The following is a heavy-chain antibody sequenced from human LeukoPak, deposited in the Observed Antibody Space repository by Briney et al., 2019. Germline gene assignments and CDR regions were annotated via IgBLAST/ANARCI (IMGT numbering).Heavy chain of an antibody. Sequence: GGSLRLSCVVSEFSASNYRMSWVRQAPGKGLEWVANIKQDGSEKYYVDSVRGRFTISRDNAKNSLYLQMNSLRAEDTAVYYCAISSPVATVGYWGQGTLVTVSS. D-gene: IGHD4-23*01. CDR3: AISSPVATVGY. CDR2: IKQDGSEK. V-gene: IGHV3-7*01. CDR1: EFSASNYR. J-gene: IGHJ4*02.